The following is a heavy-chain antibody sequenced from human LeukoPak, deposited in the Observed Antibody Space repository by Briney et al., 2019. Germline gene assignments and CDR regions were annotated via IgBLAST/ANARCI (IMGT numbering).Heavy chain of an antibody. CDR2: INSDGSRI. CDR3: ARGRGRGVVISAFDY. Sequence: GGSLRLSCAASGFTFSSYWLHWVRQAPGKGLAWVSRINSDGSRINYADSVKGRFTSSRDNAKNTLYLQMNSLRVEDTAVYYCARGRGRGVVISAFDYWGQGTLVTVSS. CDR1: GFTFSSYW. D-gene: IGHD3-3*01. J-gene: IGHJ4*02. V-gene: IGHV3-74*01.